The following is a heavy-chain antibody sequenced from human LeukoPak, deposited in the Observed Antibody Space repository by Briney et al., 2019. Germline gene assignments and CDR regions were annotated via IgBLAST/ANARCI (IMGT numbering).Heavy chain of an antibody. D-gene: IGHD6-13*01. CDR2: ISGSGGRT. CDR1: GFTFSSYA. Sequence: GGSLRLSCAASGFTFSSYAMSWVRQAPGKGLEWVSAISGSGGRTYYADSVKGRFTLSRDDSKNTRYLQMNRLRAEDTAVYYCAKAYSSSWYEDGMQVWGQGTTVTVSS. V-gene: IGHV3-23*01. CDR3: AKAYSSSWYEDGMQV. J-gene: IGHJ6*02.